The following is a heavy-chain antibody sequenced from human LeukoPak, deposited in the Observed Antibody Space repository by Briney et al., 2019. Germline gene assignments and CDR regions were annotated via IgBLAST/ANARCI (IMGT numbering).Heavy chain of an antibody. CDR3: ARRWNYGRNYYIDV. V-gene: IGHV4-34*01. CDR1: GGSFSNYY. D-gene: IGHD1-7*01. Sequence: PSETLSPTCAVYGGSFSNYYWSWIRQPPGKGLEWIGEINDNGGINYNPSLMSRVTVSVDPSKNQFSLSLTSVTATDTAVYYCARRWNYGRNYYIDVWGKGATVSVSS. J-gene: IGHJ6*03. CDR2: INDNGGI.